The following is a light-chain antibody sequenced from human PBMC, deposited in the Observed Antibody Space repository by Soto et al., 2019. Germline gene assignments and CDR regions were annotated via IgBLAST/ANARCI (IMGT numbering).Light chain of an antibody. CDR3: HQDGYLPLP. Sequence: DIQMTQSPSSLSASVGDRVTITCQASQDISNYLNWYQQKPGKAPKLLLYDESNLETGVPSRFRGSVSGTAFTFTISSLKREDSATDYCHQDGYLPLPFGGRTKVVIK. CDR2: DES. J-gene: IGKJ4*01. V-gene: IGKV1-33*01. CDR1: QDISNY.